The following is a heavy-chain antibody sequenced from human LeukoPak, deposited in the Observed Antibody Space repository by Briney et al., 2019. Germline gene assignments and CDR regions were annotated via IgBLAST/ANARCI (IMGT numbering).Heavy chain of an antibody. CDR3: AVCCSGGSCTLYADY. D-gene: IGHD2-15*01. Sequence: GASVKVSCKASGYTFTGYYMHWVPQAPGQGLEWMGRINPNSGGTNYAQKFQGRVTMTRDTSISTACMELSRLRSDDTAVYYCAVCCSGGSCTLYADYWGQGTLVTVSS. CDR1: GYTFTGYY. V-gene: IGHV1-2*06. CDR2: INPNSGGT. J-gene: IGHJ4*02.